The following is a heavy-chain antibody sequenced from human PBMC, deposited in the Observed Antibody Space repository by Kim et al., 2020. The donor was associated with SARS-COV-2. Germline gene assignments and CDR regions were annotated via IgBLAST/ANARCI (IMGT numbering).Heavy chain of an antibody. V-gene: IGHV1-18*01. CDR1: GYTFTSYG. CDR3: ARPELAYCSGGSCYSAFDY. Sequence: ASVKVSCKASGYTFTSYGISWVRQAPGQGLEWMGWISAYNGNTNYAQKLQGRVTMTTDTSTSTAYMELRSLRSDDTAVYYCARPELAYCSGGSCYSAFDYWGQGTLVTVSS. CDR2: ISAYNGNT. J-gene: IGHJ4*02. D-gene: IGHD2-15*01.